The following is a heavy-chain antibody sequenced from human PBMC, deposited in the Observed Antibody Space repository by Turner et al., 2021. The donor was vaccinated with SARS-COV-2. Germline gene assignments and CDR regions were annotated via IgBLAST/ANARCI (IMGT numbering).Heavy chain of an antibody. CDR2: IWYEGSNK. D-gene: IGHD6-13*01. CDR3: ARGRADTSSWYGWGAFDI. Sequence: QVQLVESGGGVVQPGRSLRLSCAASGFTFSSYGMHWVRRAPGKGLEGVAVIWYEGSNKYYADSVKGRFTIARDNSKNTLYLQMNSLRAEDTAVYYCARGRADTSSWYGWGAFDIWGQGTMVTISS. V-gene: IGHV3-33*01. CDR1: GFTFSSYG. J-gene: IGHJ3*02.